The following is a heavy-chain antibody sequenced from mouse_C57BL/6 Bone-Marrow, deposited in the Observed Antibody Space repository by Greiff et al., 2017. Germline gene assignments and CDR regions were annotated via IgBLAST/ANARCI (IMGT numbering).Heavy chain of an antibody. CDR1: GYTFTSYW. Sequence: VQLQQPGAELVRPGTSVKLSCKASGYTFTSYWMHWVKQRPGQGLEWIGVIDPSDSYTNYNQKFKGKATLTVDTSSSTAYMQLSSLTSEDSAVYYCARGGAYYSNFFDYWGQGTTLTVSS. D-gene: IGHD2-5*01. CDR3: ARGGAYYSNFFDY. J-gene: IGHJ2*01. V-gene: IGHV1-59*01. CDR2: IDPSDSYT.